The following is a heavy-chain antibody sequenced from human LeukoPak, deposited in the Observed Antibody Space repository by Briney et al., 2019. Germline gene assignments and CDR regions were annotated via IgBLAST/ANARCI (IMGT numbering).Heavy chain of an antibody. D-gene: IGHD2-15*01. J-gene: IGHJ3*02. CDR1: GFTFSSYS. Sequence: GGSLRLSCAASGFTFSSYSMNWVRQAPGKGLEWVSSISSSSSYIYYADSVKGRFTISRDNAKNSLYLQMNSLRAEDTAVYYCARPVVAATTPDTFDIWGQGTTVTVSS. CDR3: ARPVVAATTPDTFDI. V-gene: IGHV3-21*01. CDR2: ISSSSSYI.